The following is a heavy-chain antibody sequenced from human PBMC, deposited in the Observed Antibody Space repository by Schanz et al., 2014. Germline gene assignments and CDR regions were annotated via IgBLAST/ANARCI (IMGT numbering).Heavy chain of an antibody. CDR1: GGSISSGGYY. D-gene: IGHD2-2*01. CDR2: IYDGGST. Sequence: QVQLQESGPGLVKPSQTLSLTCTVSGGSISSGGYYWSWIRQHPGKGLEWIGYIYDGGSTYYNPSLKSRVTISVDTSKNQFSLRLSSVTAADTAVYYCARHGHGLAKYQLLYFDYWGQGTLVTVSS. J-gene: IGHJ4*02. CDR3: ARHGHGLAKYQLLYFDY. V-gene: IGHV4-31*03.